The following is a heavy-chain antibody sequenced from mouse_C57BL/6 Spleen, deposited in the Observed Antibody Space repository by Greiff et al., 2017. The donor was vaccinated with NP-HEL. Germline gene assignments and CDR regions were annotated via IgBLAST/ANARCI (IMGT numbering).Heavy chain of an antibody. D-gene: IGHD2-4*01. V-gene: IGHV3-6*01. CDR1: GYSITSGYY. CDR2: ISYDGSN. J-gene: IGHJ2*01. Sequence: ESGPGLVKPSQSLSLTCSVTGYSITSGYYWNWIRQFPGNKLEWMGYISYDGSNNYNPSLKNRISITRDTSKNQFFLKLNSVTTEDTATYYCARLIYYDSFDYWGQGTTLTVSS. CDR3: ARLIYYDSFDY.